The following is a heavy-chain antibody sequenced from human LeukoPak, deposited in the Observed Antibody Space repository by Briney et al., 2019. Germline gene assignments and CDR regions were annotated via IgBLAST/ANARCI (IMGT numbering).Heavy chain of an antibody. CDR3: ARGSPVTYYYGSGSYYNY. CDR2: IYYTGGT. Sequence: SETLSLTCSVSGGSITSSSYYWGWIRQPPEKGLEWIGSIYYTGGTYYSPSLKSRVTISVDTSKNQFSLKLSSVTAADTATYYCARGSPVTYYYGSGSYYNYWGLGTLVTVSS. V-gene: IGHV4-39*01. D-gene: IGHD3-10*01. J-gene: IGHJ4*02. CDR1: GGSITSSSYY.